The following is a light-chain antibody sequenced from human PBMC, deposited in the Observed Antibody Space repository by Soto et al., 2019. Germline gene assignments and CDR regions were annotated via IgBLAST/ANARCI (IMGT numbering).Light chain of an antibody. Sequence: QSVLTQPASVSGSPGQSITISCTGTSSDIGAYNFVSWYQQPPGKAPKLMLYDVNIRPSGVSNRFSGSKSGNTASLTISGLQAEDEADSDCTSWTTSTPMKFGGGTKVTVL. CDR3: TSWTTSTPMK. J-gene: IGLJ2*01. CDR1: SSDIGAYNF. CDR2: DVN. V-gene: IGLV2-14*03.